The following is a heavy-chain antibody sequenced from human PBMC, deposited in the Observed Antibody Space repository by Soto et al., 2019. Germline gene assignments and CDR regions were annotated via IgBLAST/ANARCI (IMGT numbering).Heavy chain of an antibody. D-gene: IGHD1-26*01. CDR3: AGMGGIAGATILDY. CDR1: GGSISSGGYS. CDR2: IYHSGST. J-gene: IGHJ4*02. Sequence: QLQLQESGSGLVKPSQTLSLTCAVSGGSISSGGYSWSWIRQPPGKGLEWIGYIYHSGSTYYNPSINSRVTISVVRSKNQCSLKSISGTAADTAVYYCAGMGGIAGATILDYGGQGTLVTVSS. V-gene: IGHV4-30-2*01.